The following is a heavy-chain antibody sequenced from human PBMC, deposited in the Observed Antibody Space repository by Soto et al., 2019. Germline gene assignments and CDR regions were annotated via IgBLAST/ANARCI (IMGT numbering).Heavy chain of an antibody. CDR2: IYNDGSA. CDR1: ELAVSNNY. V-gene: IGHV3-66*01. Sequence: QPGGSLRLSCAASELAVSNNYMTWVRQAPGQGLEWVSVIYNDGSAYYADSVKGRFTISRDNSKNTLCLQMDRLRAEDTAVYYCARAPVHKDLHLAFDYWGQGALVTVSS. D-gene: IGHD3-16*01. CDR3: ARAPVHKDLHLAFDY. J-gene: IGHJ4*02.